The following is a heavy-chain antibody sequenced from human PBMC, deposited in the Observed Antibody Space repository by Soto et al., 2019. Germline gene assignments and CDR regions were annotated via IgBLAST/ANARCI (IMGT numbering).Heavy chain of an antibody. CDR3: ARRELTASY. Sequence: QLQLQESGPGLVKPSETLSLTCTVSGGSISSSSYYWGWIRQPPGKGLEWIGSIYYSGSTYYNPSLKRRVTISVDTSKNQFSLKLSSGTAADTAVYYCARRELTASYWGQGTLVTVSS. CDR2: IYYSGST. D-gene: IGHD1-20*01. V-gene: IGHV4-39*01. CDR1: GGSISSSSYY. J-gene: IGHJ4*02.